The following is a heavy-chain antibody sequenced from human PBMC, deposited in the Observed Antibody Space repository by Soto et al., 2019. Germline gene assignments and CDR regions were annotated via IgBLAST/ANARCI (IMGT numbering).Heavy chain of an antibody. CDR3: ARVKLRHARGYYYYGMDV. D-gene: IGHD1-26*01. V-gene: IGHV1-8*01. CDR1: GYTFTSYD. CDR2: MNPNSGNT. Sequence: QVQLVQSGAEVKKPGASVKVSCKASGYTFTSYDINWVRQATGQGLEWMGWMNPNSGNTGYAQKFQGRVTMTRNTSISTAYMELSSLRSEYTAVYYCARVKLRHARGYYYYGMDVWGQGTTVTVSS. J-gene: IGHJ6*02.